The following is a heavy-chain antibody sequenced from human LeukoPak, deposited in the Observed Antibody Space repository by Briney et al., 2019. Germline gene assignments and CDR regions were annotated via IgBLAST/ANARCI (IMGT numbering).Heavy chain of an antibody. CDR1: GGSISSYY. CDR2: IYYGGST. Sequence: PSETLSLTCTVSGGSISSYYWSWIRQPPGKGLEWIGYIYYGGSTNYNPSLKSRVTISVDTSKNQFSLKLSSVTAADTAVYYCARTTYYYDSSGYTQYFDYWGQGTLVTVSS. J-gene: IGHJ4*02. CDR3: ARTTYYYDSSGYTQYFDY. V-gene: IGHV4-59*01. D-gene: IGHD3-22*01.